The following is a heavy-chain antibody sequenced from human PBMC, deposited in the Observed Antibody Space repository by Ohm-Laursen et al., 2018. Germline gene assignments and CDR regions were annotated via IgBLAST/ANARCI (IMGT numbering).Heavy chain of an antibody. CDR3: ARQISIAARTYYYYGMDV. J-gene: IGHJ6*02. CDR2: IYYSGST. CDR1: GGSISSGGYY. V-gene: IGHV4-31*03. Sequence: TLSLTCTVSGGSISSGGYYWSWIRQHPGKGLEWIGYIYYSGSTYYNPSLKSRVTISVDTSKNQFSLKLSSVTAADTAVYYCARQISIAARTYYYYGMDVWGQGTTVTVSS. D-gene: IGHD6-6*01.